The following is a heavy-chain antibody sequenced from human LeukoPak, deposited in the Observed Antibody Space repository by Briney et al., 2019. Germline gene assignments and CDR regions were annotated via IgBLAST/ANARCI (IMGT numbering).Heavy chain of an antibody. CDR1: GFSPSTSGVG. J-gene: IGHJ3*02. Sequence: SGPTLVNPTQTLTLTCTFSGFSPSTSGVGVGWIRRPPGKALEWLALIYWDDDKRYSPSLKSRLTITKDTSKNQVVLTMTNMDPVDTATYYCAHRLEMATPLAFDIWGQGTMVTVSS. V-gene: IGHV2-5*02. CDR2: IYWDDDK. D-gene: IGHD5-24*01. CDR3: AHRLEMATPLAFDI.